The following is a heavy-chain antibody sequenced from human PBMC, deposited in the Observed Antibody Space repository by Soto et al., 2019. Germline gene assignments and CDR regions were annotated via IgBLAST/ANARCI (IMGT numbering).Heavy chain of an antibody. CDR2: VHYSGSV. D-gene: IGHD3-3*01. Sequence: QVQLQESGPGLVKPSETLSLTCIVSGASMNDYYGSWIRQSPGKGLEHIGYVHYSGSVNYNPSLKSRVTISMDTSKHEVSLRLTSVTAADTAIYYCARSGHIFAGVVWGQGILVTVSS. V-gene: IGHV4-59*01. CDR3: ARSGHIFAGVV. CDR1: GASMNDYY. J-gene: IGHJ4*02.